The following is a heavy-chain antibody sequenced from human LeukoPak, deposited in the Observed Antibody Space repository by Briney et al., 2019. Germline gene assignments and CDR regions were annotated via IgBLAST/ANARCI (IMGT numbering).Heavy chain of an antibody. CDR3: AREGRVGATGLGY. J-gene: IGHJ4*02. Sequence: GGSLRLSCAASGFTFSSYSMNWVRQAPGKGLEWVSYISSSSTIYYADSVKGRFTIPRDNAKNSLYLQMNSLRAEDTAVYYCAREGRVGATGLGYWGQGTLVTVSS. CDR1: GFTFSSYS. V-gene: IGHV3-48*04. CDR2: ISSSSTI. D-gene: IGHD1-26*01.